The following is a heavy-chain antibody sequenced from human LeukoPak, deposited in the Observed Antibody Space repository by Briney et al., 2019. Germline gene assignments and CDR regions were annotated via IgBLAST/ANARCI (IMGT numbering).Heavy chain of an antibody. CDR1: GFTFDDYA. D-gene: IGHD2-21*01. CDR2: ISWNSGSI. Sequence: GGSLRLSCEASGFTFDDYAMHWVRQAPGKGLEWVSGISWNSGSIGYADSVKGRFTISRDNAKNSLYLQMNSLRAEDMALYYCAKDSTASMRGSFDYWGQGTLVTVSS. J-gene: IGHJ4*02. CDR3: AKDSTASMRGSFDY. V-gene: IGHV3-9*03.